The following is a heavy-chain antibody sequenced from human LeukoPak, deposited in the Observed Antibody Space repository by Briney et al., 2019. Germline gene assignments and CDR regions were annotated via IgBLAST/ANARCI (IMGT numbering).Heavy chain of an antibody. CDR1: GASVSSHY. J-gene: IGHJ4*02. V-gene: IGHV4-59*02. CDR2: VSYSGGT. Sequence: PSETLSLTCTVSGASVSSHYWSWIRQPPGKGLEWIGYVSYSGGTNYNPSLKSRVTISLDTSKDQFSLRLNSVTAADTAVYNCARLSTFYDFWSPLDYWGQGTLVTVSS. D-gene: IGHD3-3*01. CDR3: ARLSTFYDFWSPLDY.